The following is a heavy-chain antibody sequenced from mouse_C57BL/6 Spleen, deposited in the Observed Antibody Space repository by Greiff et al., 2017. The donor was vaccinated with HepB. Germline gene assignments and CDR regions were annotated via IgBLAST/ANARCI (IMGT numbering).Heavy chain of an antibody. D-gene: IGHD2-2*01. CDR3: ARGGYDEYAMDY. CDR1: GYAFSSSW. CDR2: IYPGDGDT. Sequence: VQLQQSGPELVKPGASVKISCKASGYAFSSSWMNWVKQRPGKGLEWIGRIYPGDGDTNYNGKFKGKATLTAAKSSSTAYMQLSSLTSEESAVYFCARGGYDEYAMDYWGQGTSVTVSS. J-gene: IGHJ4*01. V-gene: IGHV1-82*01.